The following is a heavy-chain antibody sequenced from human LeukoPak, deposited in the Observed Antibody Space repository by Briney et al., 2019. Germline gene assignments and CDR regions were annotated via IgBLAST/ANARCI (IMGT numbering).Heavy chain of an antibody. CDR1: GFTFSSYS. D-gene: IGHD4-17*01. CDR2: ISSSSSYI. CDR3: ARLPTGWQNRYYYYYMDV. Sequence: GGSLRLSCAASGFTFSSYSMNWVRQAPGKGLEWVSSISSSSSYIYYADSVKGRFTISRDNAKNSLYLQMNSLRAEDTAVYYCARLPTGWQNRYYYYYMDVWGKGTTVTVSS. V-gene: IGHV3-21*01. J-gene: IGHJ6*03.